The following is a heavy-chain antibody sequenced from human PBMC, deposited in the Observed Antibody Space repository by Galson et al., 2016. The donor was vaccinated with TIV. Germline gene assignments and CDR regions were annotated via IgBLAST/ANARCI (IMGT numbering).Heavy chain of an antibody. CDR1: GGIFRSDA. D-gene: IGHD3-10*01. CDR3: ARLPSYYGSGNHWFDP. J-gene: IGHJ5*02. CDR2: IIAIFGTA. V-gene: IGHV1-69*01. Sequence: CKVSGGIFRSDAISWVRQAPGQGLAWMGRIIAIFGTANYAQKFQGRVTITADESANTVYLELSSLTSEDTAVYYCARLPSYYGSGNHWFDPWGQGTLVTVSS.